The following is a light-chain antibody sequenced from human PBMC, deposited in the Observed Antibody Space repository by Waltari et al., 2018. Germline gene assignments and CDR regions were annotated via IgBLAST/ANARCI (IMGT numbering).Light chain of an antibody. CDR3: QAWDSNSFYV. V-gene: IGLV3-1*01. CDR1: KLGDKY. J-gene: IGLJ1*01. CDR2: QGS. Sequence: SYELTQPPSVSVSPGQTASITCSGHKLGDKYTCWYQQKPGQSPVLVIYQGSKRPSGIPERFSGSSSGNTATLTISGTQAMDEADYYCQAWDSNSFYVFGTGTKVTVL.